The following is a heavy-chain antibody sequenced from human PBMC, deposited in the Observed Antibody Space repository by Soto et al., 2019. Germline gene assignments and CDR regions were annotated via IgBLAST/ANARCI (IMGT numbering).Heavy chain of an antibody. CDR1: GGSISSRSYS. Sequence: SETLSLTCSVSGGSISSRSYSWGWIRQPPGKGLEWIVTIYYSGSSNYDPSLKSRVTISVDTSKNQFSLKLSSVTAADTAVYYCARVRKSWFDPWGQGTLVTVSS. V-gene: IGHV4-39*07. J-gene: IGHJ5*02. CDR2: IYYSGSS. CDR3: ARVRKSWFDP.